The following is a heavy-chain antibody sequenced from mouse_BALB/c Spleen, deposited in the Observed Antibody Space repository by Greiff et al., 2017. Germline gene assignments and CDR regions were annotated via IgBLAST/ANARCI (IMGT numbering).Heavy chain of an antibody. D-gene: IGHD2-4*01. CDR2: IWAGGST. J-gene: IGHJ3*01. Sequence: VHLVESGPGLVAPSQSLSITCTVSGFSLTSYGVHWVRQPPGKGLEWLGVIWAGGSTNYNSALMSRLSISKDNSKSKVFSKMNSLQTDGTAMYYGDRGYDYDGGQGTLVTVAA. V-gene: IGHV2-9*02. CDR1: GFSLTSYG. CDR3: DRGYDYD.